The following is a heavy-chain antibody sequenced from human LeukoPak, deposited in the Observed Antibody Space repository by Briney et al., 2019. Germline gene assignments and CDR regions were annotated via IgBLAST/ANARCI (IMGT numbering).Heavy chain of an antibody. D-gene: IGHD6-6*01. CDR1: GYNFTNYW. CDR2: IYPDDSNT. V-gene: IGHV5-51*01. CDR3: ARSSSSSSRGVWFDP. J-gene: IGHJ5*02. Sequence: GESLKISCKGSGYNFTNYWIGWVRQMPGKGLEWMGIIYPDDSNTRYSTSFQGQVTISADKSISTAYLQWSSLKASDTAMYYCARSSSSSSRGVWFDPWGQGTLVTVSS.